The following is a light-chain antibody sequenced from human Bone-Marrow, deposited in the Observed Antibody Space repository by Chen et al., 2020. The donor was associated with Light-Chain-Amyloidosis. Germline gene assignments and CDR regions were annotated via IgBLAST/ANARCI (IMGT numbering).Light chain of an antibody. Sequence: SYELTQPPSVSVSPGQTARITCSGDDLPTKYAYWYQQKPGQAPVLRIHRETERPWGIAERFSGSSSGTTATLTIRGVQEEDEADYHCQSADSSGTYEVIFGGGTKLTVL. J-gene: IGLJ2*01. CDR2: RET. CDR1: DLPTKY. CDR3: QSADSSGTYEVI. V-gene: IGLV3-25*03.